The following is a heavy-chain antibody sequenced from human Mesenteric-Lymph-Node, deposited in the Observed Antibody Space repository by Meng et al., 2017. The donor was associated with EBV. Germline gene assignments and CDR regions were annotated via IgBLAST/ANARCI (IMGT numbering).Heavy chain of an antibody. CDR2: INPTSGGT. D-gene: IGHD3-22*01. Sequence: QVQRGQSGGGVGKPGASVKVACEASGYSFGAYFIHWVRQAPGQGLQWMGRINPTSGGTNFAQRFQGRVTMTRDTSINTVYMDLSSLKYDDTAVYYCARAYYYDSSAYYYDYWGQGTLVTVSS. J-gene: IGHJ4*02. CDR3: ARAYYYDSSAYYYDY. V-gene: IGHV1-2*06. CDR1: GYSFGAYF.